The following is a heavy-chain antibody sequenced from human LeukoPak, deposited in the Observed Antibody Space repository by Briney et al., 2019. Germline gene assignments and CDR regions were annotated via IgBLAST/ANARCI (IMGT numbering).Heavy chain of an antibody. J-gene: IGHJ5*02. D-gene: IGHD6-19*01. CDR3: ARDIMGRPDIAVAALGS. CDR1: GFTVSSNY. V-gene: IGHV3-66*01. CDR2: IHSGGDT. Sequence: PGGSLRLSCAASGFTVSSNYLSWVRQAPGKGLEWVSVIHSGGDTGSADSVKDRFIISRDNSKNMLYLQLNSLRVEDTAVYYCARDIMGRPDIAVAALGSWGQGTLVIVSA.